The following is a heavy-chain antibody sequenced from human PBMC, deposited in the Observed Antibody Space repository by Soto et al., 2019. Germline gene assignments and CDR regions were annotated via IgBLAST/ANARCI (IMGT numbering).Heavy chain of an antibody. CDR3: ARLINERDIVVVPAAMNY. J-gene: IGHJ4*02. V-gene: IGHV5-51*01. CDR2: IYPGDSDT. CDR1: GYNFTSYW. D-gene: IGHD2-2*01. Sequence: AGESMKISCKGSGYNFTSYWIGWVRKKTGKGLEWMGIIYPGDSDTRYSPSFQGQVTISADKSISTAYLQWSSLKASDTAMYYCARLINERDIVVVPAAMNYWGQGTLVTVSS.